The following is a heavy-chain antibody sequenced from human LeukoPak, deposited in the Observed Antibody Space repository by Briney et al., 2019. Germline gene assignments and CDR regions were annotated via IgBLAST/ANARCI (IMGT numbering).Heavy chain of an antibody. V-gene: IGHV1-46*01. J-gene: IGHJ5*02. CDR2: INPRGTST. D-gene: IGHD4-23*01. CDR3: ARDNSMHEQGWWFDP. CDR1: GYSFTNHY. Sequence: ASVKVSCKASGYSFTNHYMHWVRQAPGQGLEWMGLINPRGTSTIYAEKFQGRIIMTRDMSTTTDYMELSSLKSDDTAVYYCARDNSMHEQGWWFDPWGQGTLVTVSS.